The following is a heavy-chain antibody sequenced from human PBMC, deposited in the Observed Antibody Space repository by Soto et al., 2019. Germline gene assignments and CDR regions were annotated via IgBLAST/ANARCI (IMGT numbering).Heavy chain of an antibody. V-gene: IGHV1-46*01. CDR1: GYTFTSSY. D-gene: IGHD6-25*01. CDR2: INPNGGST. CDR3: ARDLAAANY. Sequence: QVQLVQSGAEVKKPGASVKVSCKASGYTFTSSYVHWVRQAPGQGLEWMAIINPNGGSTNYAQKFHGRVTVTRDTSTSTVFMELSSLQSEDTAVYYCARDLAAANYWGQGTLVTVSS. J-gene: IGHJ4*02.